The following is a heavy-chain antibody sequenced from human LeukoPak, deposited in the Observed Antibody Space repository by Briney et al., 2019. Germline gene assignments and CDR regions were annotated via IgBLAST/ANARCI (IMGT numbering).Heavy chain of an antibody. D-gene: IGHD3-3*01. CDR1: GGSISSSSYY. CDR3: ARQGFPYYDFWSGYGFLGY. J-gene: IGHJ4*02. CDR2: IYYSGST. Sequence: SETLSLTCTVSGGSISSSSYYWGWIRQPPGKGLAWIGSIYYSGSTYYNPSLKSRVTISVDTSKNQFSLKLSSVTAADTAVYYCARQGFPYYDFWSGYGFLGYWGQGTLVTVSS. V-gene: IGHV4-39*01.